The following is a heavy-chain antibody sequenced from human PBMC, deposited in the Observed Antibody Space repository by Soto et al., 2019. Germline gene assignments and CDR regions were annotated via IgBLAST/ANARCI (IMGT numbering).Heavy chain of an antibody. CDR2: IYHGGST. Sequence: ASETLSLTCAVSGGSISSTDWWSWVRQPPGKGLEWIGEIYHGGSTNYNPSLKSRVTISVDRSKNQFSLKLTSVTAADTAVYYCASSKSGGSYYFDYWGQGTLVTVSS. D-gene: IGHD1-26*01. J-gene: IGHJ4*02. CDR1: GGSISSTDW. V-gene: IGHV4-4*02. CDR3: ASSKSGGSYYFDY.